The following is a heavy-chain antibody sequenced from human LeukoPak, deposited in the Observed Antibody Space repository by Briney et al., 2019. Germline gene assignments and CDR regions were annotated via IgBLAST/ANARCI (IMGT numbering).Heavy chain of an antibody. V-gene: IGHV3-23*01. Sequence: GGSLRLSCAASGFIFSTYAMSWVRQAPGKGLEWVSAISSSGGYTYYADSVKGRFTISRDNSKNTLYLQMNSLRAEDTAVYYCAKDHIAAAGAFDYWGQGTLVTVSS. D-gene: IGHD6-13*01. CDR1: GFIFSTYA. CDR3: AKDHIAAAGAFDY. CDR2: ISSSGGYT. J-gene: IGHJ4*02.